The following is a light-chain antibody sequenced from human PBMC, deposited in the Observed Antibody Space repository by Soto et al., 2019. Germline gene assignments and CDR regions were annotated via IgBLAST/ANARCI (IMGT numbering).Light chain of an antibody. CDR1: SSDVGGYNY. Sequence: QFALTQPASVSGSPGQSITISCTGTSSDVGGYNYVSWYQQHPGKAPKLMIYEVSNRPSGVSNRFSGSKSGNTASLTISGLQAEDEADYYCSSYTSSSGVFGTGTKVTVL. V-gene: IGLV2-14*01. J-gene: IGLJ1*01. CDR2: EVS. CDR3: SSYTSSSGV.